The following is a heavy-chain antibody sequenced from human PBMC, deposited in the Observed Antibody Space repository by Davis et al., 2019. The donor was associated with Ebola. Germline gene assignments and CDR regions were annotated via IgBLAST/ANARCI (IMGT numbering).Heavy chain of an antibody. J-gene: IGHJ6*02. CDR2: INPNSGAT. CDR1: GYTFTGYY. CDR3: ARDRVLVPAVGYGMDV. Sequence: ASVKVSCKASGYTFTGYYMHWVRQAPGQGLEWMGWINPNSGATNYAPNFQGRVTMTRDASITSAYMEFNTLRSDDTALYYCARDRVLVPAVGYGMDVWGQGTAVTVSS. D-gene: IGHD2-2*01. V-gene: IGHV1-2*02.